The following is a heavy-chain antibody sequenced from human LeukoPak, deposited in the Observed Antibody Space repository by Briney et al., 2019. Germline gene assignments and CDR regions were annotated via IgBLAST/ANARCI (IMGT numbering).Heavy chain of an antibody. Sequence: SETLSLTCTVSGGSISSYYWSWIRQPPGKGLEWIGYFYYSGSTKYNPSLNSRVTISVDTSKNLLSLNLSSVTAADTTVYYCARGWGYFDYWGQGTLVTVSS. CDR3: ARGWGYFDY. CDR1: GGSISSYY. J-gene: IGHJ4*02. V-gene: IGHV4-59*01. D-gene: IGHD3-16*01. CDR2: FYYSGST.